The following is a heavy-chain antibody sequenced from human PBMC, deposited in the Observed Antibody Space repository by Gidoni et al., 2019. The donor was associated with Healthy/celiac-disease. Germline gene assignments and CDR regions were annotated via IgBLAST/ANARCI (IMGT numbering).Heavy chain of an antibody. D-gene: IGHD3-10*01. CDR2: IYYSGST. V-gene: IGHV4-39*01. CDR1: GGSISSSSYY. J-gene: IGHJ3*02. Sequence: QLQLRESGPGLVKPSETMSLTCTVSGGSISSSSYYLGWLRQPPGKGLEWIGSIYYSGSTYYNPSLKSRVTISVDTSKNQFSLKLSSVTAADTAVYYCARRVNYYGSGSFEAFDIWGQGTMVTVSS. CDR3: ARRVNYYGSGSFEAFDI.